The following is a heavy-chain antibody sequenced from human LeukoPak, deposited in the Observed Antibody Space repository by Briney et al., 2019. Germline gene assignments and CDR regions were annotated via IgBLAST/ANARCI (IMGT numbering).Heavy chain of an antibody. D-gene: IGHD3-10*01. CDR2: ISSSADAI. CDR1: GFTFSSYW. J-gene: IGHJ4*02. CDR3: AREGSFYFDY. Sequence: GGSLRLSCAASGFTFSSYWMNWVRQAPGKGLEWVSYISSSADAIYYADSVKGRFTISRDNAKNSLYLQMNSLRAEDTAVYYCAREGSFYFDYWGQGTLVTVSS. V-gene: IGHV3-48*03.